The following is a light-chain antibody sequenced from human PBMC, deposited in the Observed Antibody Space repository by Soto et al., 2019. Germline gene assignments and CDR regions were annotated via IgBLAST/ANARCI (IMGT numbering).Light chain of an antibody. Sequence: QSALTQPRSVSGSPGQSVTISCTGTSSDVGVYDYVSWYQQHPGKAPKLMIHDVNQRPSGVPDRLSGSKSGNTASLTISGLQAEDEADYYCCSLAAMAAYVFGTGTKLTVL. CDR2: DVN. V-gene: IGLV2-11*01. CDR3: CSLAAMAAYV. CDR1: SSDVGVYDY. J-gene: IGLJ1*01.